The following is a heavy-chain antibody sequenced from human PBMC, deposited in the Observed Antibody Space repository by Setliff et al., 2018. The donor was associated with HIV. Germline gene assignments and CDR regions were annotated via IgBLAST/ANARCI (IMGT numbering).Heavy chain of an antibody. V-gene: IGHV1-2*06. CDR2: INPSSGGT. J-gene: IGHJ6*03. CDR1: GYTFTGYY. CDR3: ATWGGSPDGYFYYYMDV. D-gene: IGHD1-26*01. Sequence: ASVKVSCKASGYTFTGYYIHWVRRAPGQGLEWMGRINPSSGGTNYAPKFQGRVTMTRDKSISTAYMELSRLRSDDPAVYYCATWGGSPDGYFYYYMDVWGKGTTVTVSS.